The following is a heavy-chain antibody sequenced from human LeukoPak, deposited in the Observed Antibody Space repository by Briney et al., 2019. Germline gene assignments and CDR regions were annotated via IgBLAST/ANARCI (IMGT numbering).Heavy chain of an antibody. CDR2: IRDDGSRA. D-gene: IGHD3-10*01. CDR1: GFTFSRFG. CDR3: AKKLVPYIGSGYGLAV. V-gene: IGHV3-30*18. Sequence: GTSLRLSCAASGFTFSRFGMHWVRQAPGKGLEWVAVIRDDGSRAYYADSLKGRFTVSRDNSESTLFLQMNSLRPEDTAVYYCAKKLVPYIGSGYGLAVWGQGTTVTVSS. J-gene: IGHJ6*02.